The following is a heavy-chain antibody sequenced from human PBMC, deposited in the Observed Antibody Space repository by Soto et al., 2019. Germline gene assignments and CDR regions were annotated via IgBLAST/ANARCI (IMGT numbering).Heavy chain of an antibody. V-gene: IGHV4-34*01. Sequence: SETLSLTCAVYGGSFSGYYWSWIRQPPGKGLEWFGEINHSGSTNYNPSLKSRVTISVDTSKNQFSLKLSSVTAADTAVYYCARGPSHRIFGVVHYYYYGMDVWGQGTTVTVSS. CDR2: INHSGST. CDR1: GGSFSGYY. J-gene: IGHJ6*02. CDR3: ARGPSHRIFGVVHYYYYGMDV. D-gene: IGHD3-3*02.